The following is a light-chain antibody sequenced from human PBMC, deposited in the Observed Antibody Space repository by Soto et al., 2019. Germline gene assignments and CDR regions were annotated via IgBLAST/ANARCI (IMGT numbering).Light chain of an antibody. V-gene: IGKV1-33*01. CDR2: AAS. CDR1: KDIKNY. Sequence: DIQMTQSPSSLSASVGDRVTITCQASKDIKNYLNWYQQKPGKAPKLLIYAASILETGVPSRFSGSGSGTYFTFTISSLQPEDIATYYFQHYDDLPWTFGQGTKVAIK. J-gene: IGKJ1*01. CDR3: QHYDDLPWT.